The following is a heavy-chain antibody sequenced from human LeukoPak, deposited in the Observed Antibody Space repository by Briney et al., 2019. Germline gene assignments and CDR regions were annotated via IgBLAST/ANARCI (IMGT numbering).Heavy chain of an antibody. V-gene: IGHV3-64*01. CDR3: ARDSNGYSSSWYFDY. Sequence: PGGSLRLSCAASGFTFSSYAMYWVRQAPGKGLEYVSAISSNGGSTYYANSVKGRFTISRDNSKNTLYLQMGSLRAEDMAVYYCARDSNGYSSSWYFDYWGQGTLVTVSS. D-gene: IGHD6-13*01. CDR1: GFTFSSYA. CDR2: ISSNGGST. J-gene: IGHJ4*02.